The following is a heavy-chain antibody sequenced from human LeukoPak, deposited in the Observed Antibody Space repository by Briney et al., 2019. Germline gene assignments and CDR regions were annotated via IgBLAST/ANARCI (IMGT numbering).Heavy chain of an antibody. D-gene: IGHD2-15*01. Sequence: SQTLSLTCTVFGGSISSGGYYWSWIRQPPGKGLEWIGYIYHSGSTYYNPSLKSRVTISVDRSKNQFSLKLSSVTAADTAVYYCARDPERGYCSGGSCYNYWGQGTLVTVSS. CDR3: ARDPERGYCSGGSCYNY. J-gene: IGHJ4*02. CDR1: GGSISSGGYY. V-gene: IGHV4-30-2*01. CDR2: IYHSGST.